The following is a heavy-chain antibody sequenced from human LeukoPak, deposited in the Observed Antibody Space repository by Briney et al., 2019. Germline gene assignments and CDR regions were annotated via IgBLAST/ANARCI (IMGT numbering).Heavy chain of an antibody. Sequence: SGGSLRLSCSASGFTFSTYAMHRVRQAPGKGLESVSTISSNGGSTYYADSVKGRFTISRDNSMNTLYLQMSSLTAEDTAVYYCLKVPNYSSGYWGQGTLVTVSS. D-gene: IGHD6-25*01. CDR2: ISSNGGST. J-gene: IGHJ4*02. CDR1: GFTFSTYA. CDR3: LKVPNYSSGY. V-gene: IGHV3-64D*09.